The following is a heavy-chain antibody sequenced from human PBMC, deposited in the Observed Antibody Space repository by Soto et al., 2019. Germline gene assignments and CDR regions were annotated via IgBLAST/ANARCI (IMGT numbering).Heavy chain of an antibody. Sequence: PSETLSLTCTVSGGSISSYYWSWIRQPPGKGLEWIGYIYYSGSTNYNPSLKSRVTISVDTSKNQFSLKLSSVTAADTAVYYCARGGMTTVPNDAFDIWGQGTMVTV. V-gene: IGHV4-59*01. CDR2: IYYSGST. D-gene: IGHD4-17*01. CDR1: GGSISSYY. CDR3: ARGGMTTVPNDAFDI. J-gene: IGHJ3*02.